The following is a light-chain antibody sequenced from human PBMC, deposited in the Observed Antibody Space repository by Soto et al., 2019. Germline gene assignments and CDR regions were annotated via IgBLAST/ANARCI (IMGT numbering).Light chain of an antibody. J-gene: IGKJ1*01. Sequence: EIVLTQSPGSLSLSPGERATLSCRASQSISSTFFAWYKQKAGQAPRLLIYGASSRATGIPDRFTGSGSGTDFTLTISRLEPEDFAVYFCQQYESSVTFGQGTKVEVK. V-gene: IGKV3-20*01. CDR2: GAS. CDR3: QQYESSVT. CDR1: QSISSTF.